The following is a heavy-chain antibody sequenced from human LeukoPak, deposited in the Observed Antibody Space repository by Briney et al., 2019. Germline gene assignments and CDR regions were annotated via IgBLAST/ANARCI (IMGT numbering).Heavy chain of an antibody. V-gene: IGHV3-7*03. D-gene: IGHD6-13*01. CDR3: ARSLPYGTTWYGRSDF. J-gene: IGHJ4*02. CDR1: GFPFNAYW. CDR2: IRQDGDTK. Sequence: GGSLRLSCAASGFPFNAYWMTWVRQAPGKGLEWVANIRQDGDTKSYEDSVKGRFTISRDNAMNSLYLQMNSLRAEDTAIYYCARSLPYGTTWYGRSDFWGQGTLVTVSS.